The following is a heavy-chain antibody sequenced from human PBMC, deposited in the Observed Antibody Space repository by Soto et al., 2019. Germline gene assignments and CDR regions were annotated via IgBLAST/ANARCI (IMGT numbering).Heavy chain of an antibody. Sequence: QVQLQESGPGLVKPSQTLSLTCTVSGGCIRRGHYYWSWIRQPPGKGLEWIGYIYYSGRTYYNPSLKSRVTISVDTAKNQLSLKLSSVTAADTAVYYCAREHLEHIRSMIVVVGAFDIWGRGTMVTVSS. J-gene: IGHJ3*02. CDR3: AREHLEHIRSMIVVVGAFDI. V-gene: IGHV4-30-4*01. CDR1: GGCIRRGHYY. CDR2: IYYSGRT. D-gene: IGHD3-22*01.